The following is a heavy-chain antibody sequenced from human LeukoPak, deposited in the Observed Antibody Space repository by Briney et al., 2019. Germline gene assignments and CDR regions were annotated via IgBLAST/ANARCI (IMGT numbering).Heavy chain of an antibody. CDR2: INAGNGNT. CDR3: ARAPDTAMTHFDY. CDR1: GYTFTSYA. V-gene: IGHV1-3*01. Sequence: ASVKVSCKASGYTFTSYAMHWVRQAPGQRLEWMGWINAGNGNTKYSQKFQGRVTITRDTSASTACMELSSLRSEDTAVYYCARAPDTAMTHFDYWGQGTLVTVSS. J-gene: IGHJ4*02. D-gene: IGHD5-18*01.